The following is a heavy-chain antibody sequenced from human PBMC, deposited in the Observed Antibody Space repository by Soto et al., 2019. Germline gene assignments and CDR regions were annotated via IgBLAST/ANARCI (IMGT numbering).Heavy chain of an antibody. D-gene: IGHD3-22*01. CDR1: GGSISSSSYY. V-gene: IGHV4-39*01. Sequence: SEPLSLTCTVSGGSISSSSYYWGWIRQPPGKGLEWIGSIYYSGSTYYNPSLKSRVTISVDTSKNQFSLKLSSVTAADTAVYYCARRLYYDSSGFEGGGMDVWGQGTTVT. CDR3: ARRLYYDSSGFEGGGMDV. CDR2: IYYSGST. J-gene: IGHJ6*02.